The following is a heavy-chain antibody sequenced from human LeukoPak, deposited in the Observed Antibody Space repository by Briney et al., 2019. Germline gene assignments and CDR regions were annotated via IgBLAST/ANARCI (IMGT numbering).Heavy chain of an antibody. D-gene: IGHD3-22*01. CDR1: GYTFTSYG. CDR2: IIPIFGTA. J-gene: IGHJ4*02. Sequence: GASVKVSCKASGYTFTSYGISWVRQAPGQGLEWMGGIIPIFGTANYAQKFQGRVTITADESTSTAYMELSSLRSEDTAVYYCARGRWDYYDSSGYYSPFDYWGQGTLVTVSS. V-gene: IGHV1-69*13. CDR3: ARGRWDYYDSSGYYSPFDY.